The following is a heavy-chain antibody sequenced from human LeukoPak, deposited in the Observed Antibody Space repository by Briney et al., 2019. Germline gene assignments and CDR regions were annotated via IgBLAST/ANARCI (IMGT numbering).Heavy chain of an antibody. D-gene: IGHD3-22*01. J-gene: IGHJ4*02. CDR2: GHYSGST. CDR3: ARGYYYYPN. V-gene: IGHV4-59*01. CDR1: GGSMSSYY. Sequence: SETLSLTCAVSGGSMSSYYWSWIRQPPGKGLEWIGYGHYSGSTNYNPSLKSRVTISVDSSKSQLSLKLSSVTAADTAVYYCARGYYYYPNWGQGTLVTVSS.